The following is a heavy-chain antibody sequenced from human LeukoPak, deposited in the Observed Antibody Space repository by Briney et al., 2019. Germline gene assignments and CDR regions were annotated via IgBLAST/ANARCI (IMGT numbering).Heavy chain of an antibody. J-gene: IGHJ3*02. Sequence: GASVKVSCKASGYTFTGYYMHWVRQAPGKGLEWVGWINPNSGGTNYAQKFQGRVTMTRDTSISTAYMELSRLRSDDTAVYYCAILRDCSSTSCSGYAFDIWGQGTMVTVSS. CDR3: AILRDCSSTSCSGYAFDI. V-gene: IGHV1-2*02. CDR2: INPNSGGT. CDR1: GYTFTGYY. D-gene: IGHD2-2*01.